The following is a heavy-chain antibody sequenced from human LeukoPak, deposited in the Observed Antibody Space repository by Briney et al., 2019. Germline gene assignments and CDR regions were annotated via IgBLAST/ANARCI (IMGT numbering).Heavy chain of an antibody. V-gene: IGHV3-53*01. CDR1: GFTFDDYG. CDR2: IYSSGIT. Sequence: GGSLRLSCAASGFTFDDYGMSWVRQAPGKGLEGVSVIYSSGITYYADSVKGRFTISRDNSKNTLYLQVNSLRAEDTAMYYCASNGGEYGDYRILDYWGQGALVTVSS. D-gene: IGHD4-17*01. CDR3: ASNGGEYGDYRILDY. J-gene: IGHJ4*02.